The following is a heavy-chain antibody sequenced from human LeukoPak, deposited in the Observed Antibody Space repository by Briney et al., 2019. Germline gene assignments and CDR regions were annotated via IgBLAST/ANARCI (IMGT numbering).Heavy chain of an antibody. CDR3: ATTGGDIYYYYMDV. V-gene: IGHV1-46*01. D-gene: IGHD3-16*01. J-gene: IGHJ6*03. CDR1: GYTFTSYY. CDR2: INPSGGST. Sequence: ASVKVSCEASGYTFTSYYMHWVRQAPGQGLEWMGIINPSGGSTSYAQKFQGRVTMTRDMSTSTVYMELSSLRSEDTAVYYCATTGGDIYYYYMDVWGKGTTVTVSS.